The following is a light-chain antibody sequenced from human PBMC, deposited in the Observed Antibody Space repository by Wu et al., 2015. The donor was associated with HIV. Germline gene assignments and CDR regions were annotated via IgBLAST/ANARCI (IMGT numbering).Light chain of an antibody. CDR3: HQYRDRRLS. CDR2: AAF. J-gene: IGKJ4*01. Sequence: ILMTQSPATLSRSPGERVTLSCRASQGISNNLAWYHQIPGQSPGLLVYAAFTRATGIPARFSGSGSGTEFTLTISSLQPEDVGIYYCHQYRDRRLSFGGGTRVQI. CDR1: QGISNN. V-gene: IGKV3-15*01.